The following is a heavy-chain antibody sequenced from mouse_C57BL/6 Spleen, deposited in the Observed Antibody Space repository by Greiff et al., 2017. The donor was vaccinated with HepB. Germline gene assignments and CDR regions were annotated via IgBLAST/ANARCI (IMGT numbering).Heavy chain of an antibody. CDR1: GYTFTDYE. V-gene: IGHV1-15*01. J-gene: IGHJ1*03. Sequence: VQLQQSGAELVRPGASVTLSCKASGYTFTDYEMHWVKQTPVHGLEWIGAIDPETGGTAYNQKFKGKAILTADKSSSTAYMELRSLTSEDSAVYYCTRPSNWYFDVWGTGTTVTVSS. CDR2: IDPETGGT. CDR3: TRPSNWYFDV.